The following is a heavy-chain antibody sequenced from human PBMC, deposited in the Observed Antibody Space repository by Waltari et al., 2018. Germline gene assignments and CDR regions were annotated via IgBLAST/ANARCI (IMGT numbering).Heavy chain of an antibody. Sequence: EMQLVESGGGLIQPGGSLRLSCAASALSVNDKFINWVRQAPGQGLEWVAIIYRGENTYFADSVKGRFSISRDNSKNTVYLQINSLRVDDTAVYYCAKLATSSDHGGGWLDSWGQGTLVTVSS. CDR3: AKLATSSDHGGGWLDS. D-gene: IGHD3-16*01. J-gene: IGHJ5*01. CDR2: IYRGENT. CDR1: ALSVNDKF. V-gene: IGHV3-53*01.